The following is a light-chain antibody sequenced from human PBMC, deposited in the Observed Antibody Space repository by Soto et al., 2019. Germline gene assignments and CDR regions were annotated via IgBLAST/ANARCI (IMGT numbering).Light chain of an antibody. CDR3: QQYNSYWT. CDR1: QSISSW. V-gene: IGKV1-5*03. J-gene: IGKJ1*01. CDR2: KAS. Sequence: DIQMTQSPSTLLASVGDRVTITCRASQSISSWLAWYQQKPGKAPKLLIYKASSLESGVPSRFSGSGSGTEFTLTISSLQPDDFATYYCQQYNSYWTFGQGTKVEIK.